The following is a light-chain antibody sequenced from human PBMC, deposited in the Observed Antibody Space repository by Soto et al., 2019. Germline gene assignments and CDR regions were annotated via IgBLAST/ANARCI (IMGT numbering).Light chain of an antibody. Sequence: QSALTQPASVSGSPGQSITISCTGTSRDVVGYNYVSWHQQHPGKAPKVIITEVSNRHSGVSNRFSGSKSGNTASLTISGLQAEDEADYYCSSYVSYSTFVVFGGGTKVTVL. CDR1: SRDVVGYNY. CDR2: EVS. J-gene: IGLJ2*01. V-gene: IGLV2-14*01. CDR3: SSYVSYSTFVV.